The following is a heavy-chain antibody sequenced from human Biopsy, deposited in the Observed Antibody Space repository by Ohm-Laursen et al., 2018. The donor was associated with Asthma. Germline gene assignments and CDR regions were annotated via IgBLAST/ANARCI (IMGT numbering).Heavy chain of an antibody. CDR1: GFTFGDYF. Sequence: GSLRPSCTSSGFTFGDYFMSWVRQVPGQGLEWVANIKHDGSEKNHVDSLKGRFTISRDNAKNLLFLQMNSLRAEDTAVYYCARTFHFWSPYHAEHYQLWGQGTLVTVSS. V-gene: IGHV3-7*01. D-gene: IGHD3-3*01. CDR2: IKHDGSEK. J-gene: IGHJ1*01. CDR3: ARTFHFWSPYHAEHYQL.